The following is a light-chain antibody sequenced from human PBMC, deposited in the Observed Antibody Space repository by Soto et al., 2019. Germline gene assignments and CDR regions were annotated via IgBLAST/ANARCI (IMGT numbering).Light chain of an antibody. CDR3: SSYTDTITPVV. CDR1: SNDVGGFDY. Sequence: QSVLTQPASVSGSPGQSITISCTGTSNDVGGFDYVSWYQHHPGKGPKLMIYDVTNRPSGVSNRFSGSKSGNTASLTISGLQAEDEADYFCSSYTDTITPVVFGGGTKLTVL. V-gene: IGLV2-14*03. J-gene: IGLJ2*01. CDR2: DVT.